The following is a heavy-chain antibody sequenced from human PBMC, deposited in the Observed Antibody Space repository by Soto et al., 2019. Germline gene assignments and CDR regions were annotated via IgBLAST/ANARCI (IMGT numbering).Heavy chain of an antibody. J-gene: IGHJ6*02. CDR3: ARDIIAFDILTGYYVTPYGMDV. CDR1: GFTFSSYE. D-gene: IGHD3-9*01. V-gene: IGHV3-48*03. CDR2: ISSSGSTI. Sequence: PGGSLRLSCAASGFTFSSYEMNWVRQAPGKGLEWVSYISSSGSTIYYADSVKGRFTISRDNAKNSLYLQMNSLRAEDTAVYYCARDIIAFDILTGYYVTPYGMDVWGQGTTVTASS.